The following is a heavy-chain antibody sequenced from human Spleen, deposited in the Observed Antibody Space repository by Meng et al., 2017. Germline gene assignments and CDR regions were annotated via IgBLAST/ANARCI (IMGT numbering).Heavy chain of an antibody. V-gene: IGHV3-21*01. CDR2: ISSSSSYI. CDR1: GFTFDDYG. Sequence: GESLKISCAASGFTFDDYGMSWVRQAPGKGLEWVSSISSSSSYIYYADSVKGRFTISRDNAKNSLYLQMNSLRAEDTAVYYCAREMEPGKTVYYFDYWGPGTPVTVSS. D-gene: IGHD1-1*01. CDR3: AREMEPGKTVYYFDY. J-gene: IGHJ4*02.